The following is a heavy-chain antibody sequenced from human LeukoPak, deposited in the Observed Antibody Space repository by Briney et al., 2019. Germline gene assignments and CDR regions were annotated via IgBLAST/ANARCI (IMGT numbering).Heavy chain of an antibody. D-gene: IGHD3-10*01. V-gene: IGHV4-61*01. CDR3: ARSSGSGSYAWYFDL. CDR2: VYDSETT. J-gene: IGHJ2*01. CDR1: GGSVSSVNYY. Sequence: SETLSLTCTVSGGSVSSVNYYWSWIRQPPGKGLEWIGYVYDSETTNYNPPLKSRVTISVDTSKNQFSLKLNSVTAADTAVYYCARSSGSGSYAWYFDLWGRGALVTVSS.